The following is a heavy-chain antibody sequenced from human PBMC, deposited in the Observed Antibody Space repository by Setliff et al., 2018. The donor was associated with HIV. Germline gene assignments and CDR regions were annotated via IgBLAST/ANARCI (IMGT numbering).Heavy chain of an antibody. V-gene: IGHV4-59*08. D-gene: IGHD3-16*01. J-gene: IGHJ4*02. CDR1: GGSINSYY. Sequence: PSETLSLTCAVSGGSINSYYWSWTRQPPGRGLEWIGYIFYTGRTSYNPSLKSRVSMSVDPAKNQFSLNLSSVTAADTAVYYCARHMMITPCRFFDSWGQGTLVTVSS. CDR2: IFYTGRT. CDR3: ARHMMITPCRFFDS.